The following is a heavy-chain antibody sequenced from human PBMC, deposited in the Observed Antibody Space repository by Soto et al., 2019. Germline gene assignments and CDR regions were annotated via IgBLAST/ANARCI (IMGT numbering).Heavy chain of an antibody. CDR2: IIPIFGTA. V-gene: IGHV1-69*06. CDR1: GGTFSSYA. J-gene: IGHJ6*02. D-gene: IGHD3-9*01. CDR3: AITYYDILTGPRYYYYGMDV. Sequence: RASVKVSCKASGGTFSSYAISWVRQAPGQGLEWMGGIIPIFGTANYAQKFQGRVTITADKSTSTAYMELSSLRSEDTAVYYCAITYYDILTGPRYYYYGMDVWGQGTTVTVSS.